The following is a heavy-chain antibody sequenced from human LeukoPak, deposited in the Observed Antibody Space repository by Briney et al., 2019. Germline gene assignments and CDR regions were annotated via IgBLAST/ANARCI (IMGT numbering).Heavy chain of an antibody. V-gene: IGHV4-34*01. J-gene: IGHJ4*02. CDR1: GGSFSGYY. Sequence: SETLSLTCAVYGGSFSGYYWSWIRQPPGKGLEWIGEINHSGSTNYNPSLKSRVTMSVDTSKNQFSLKLSSVTAADTAVYYCARVGLASYYFDYWGQGTLVTVSS. CDR3: ARVGLASYYFDY. CDR2: INHSGST. D-gene: IGHD2-2*01.